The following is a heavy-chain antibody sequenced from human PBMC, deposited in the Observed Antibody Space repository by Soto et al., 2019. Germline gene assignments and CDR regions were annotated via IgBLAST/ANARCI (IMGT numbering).Heavy chain of an antibody. Sequence: SVKVSCKASGGTFSSYAISWVRQAPGQGLEWMGGIIPIFGTANYAQKFQGRVTITADESTSTAYMELSSLRSEDTAVYYCARVGSQVGATMMDRDYYYGMDVWGQGTTGTVS. J-gene: IGHJ6*02. CDR1: GGTFSSYA. CDR2: IIPIFGTA. CDR3: ARVGSQVGATMMDRDYYYGMDV. D-gene: IGHD1-26*01. V-gene: IGHV1-69*13.